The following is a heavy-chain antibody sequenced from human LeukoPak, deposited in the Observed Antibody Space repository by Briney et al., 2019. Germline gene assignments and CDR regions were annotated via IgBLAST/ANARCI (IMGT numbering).Heavy chain of an antibody. CDR2: ISSNGGST. Sequence: PGGSLRLSCAASGFTFSSYAMHWVRQAPGKGLEYVSAISSNGGSTYYADSVKGRFTISRDNSKNTLYLQMGSLRAEDMAVYYCARGESSGFASWFDYWGQGTLVTVSS. V-gene: IGHV3-64*02. CDR3: ARGESSGFASWFDY. CDR1: GFTFSSYA. D-gene: IGHD6-19*01. J-gene: IGHJ4*02.